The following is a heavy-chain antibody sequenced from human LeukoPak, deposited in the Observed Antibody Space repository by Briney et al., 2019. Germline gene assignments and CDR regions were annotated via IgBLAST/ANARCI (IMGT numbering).Heavy chain of an antibody. CDR2: IYYSGST. V-gene: IGHV4-39*01. CDR3: ARHPGYSSSLYPFDY. D-gene: IGHD6-13*01. J-gene: IGHJ4*02. Sequence: SETLSLTCTVSGGSISSSSYYWGWIRQPPGKGLEWIGSIYYSGSTYYNPSLKSRVTISVDTSKNQFSLKLSSVTAADTAVYYCARHPGYSSSLYPFDYWGQGTLVTVSS. CDR1: GGSISSSSYY.